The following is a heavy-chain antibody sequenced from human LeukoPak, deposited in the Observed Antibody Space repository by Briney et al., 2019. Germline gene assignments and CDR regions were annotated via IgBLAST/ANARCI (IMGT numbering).Heavy chain of an antibody. Sequence: ASVKVSCKASGYTFTGYHMHWVRQAPGQGLEWMGRINPNSGDTNYAQELLGRVTMTRDTSISTAYMELGRLRSDDTAVYYCARGSIAARSCIDYWGRGTLVTVSS. D-gene: IGHD6-6*01. V-gene: IGHV1-2*06. CDR1: GYTFTGYH. CDR2: INPNSGDT. J-gene: IGHJ4*02. CDR3: ARGSIAARSCIDY.